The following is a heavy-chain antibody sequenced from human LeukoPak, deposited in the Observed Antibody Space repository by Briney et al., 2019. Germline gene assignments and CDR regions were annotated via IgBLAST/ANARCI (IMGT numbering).Heavy chain of an antibody. D-gene: IGHD4-11*01. V-gene: IGHV3-23*01. CDR2: ISGSGFTT. Sequence: GGSLRLSCAASGFTFSTYAMSWVRQAPGKGLEWVSGISGSGFTTNYADSVKGRFTFSRDNSKNTLYLQMNSLRAEDTAVYYCARDRGYSNFDYWGQGTLLTVSS. CDR1: GFTFSTYA. CDR3: ARDRGYSNFDY. J-gene: IGHJ4*02.